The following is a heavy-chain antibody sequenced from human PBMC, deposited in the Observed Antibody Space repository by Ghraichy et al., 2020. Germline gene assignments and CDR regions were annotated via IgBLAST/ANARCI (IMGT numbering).Heavy chain of an antibody. CDR1: GYTFTGYY. Sequence: ASVKVSCKASGYTFTGYYMHWVRQAPGQGLEWMGWINPNSGGTNYAQKFQGRVTMTRDTSISTAYMELSRLRSDDTAVYYCAREVGGGELEDDAFDIWGQGTMVTVSS. CDR2: INPNSGGT. J-gene: IGHJ3*02. V-gene: IGHV1-2*02. D-gene: IGHD2-21*01. CDR3: AREVGGGELEDDAFDI.